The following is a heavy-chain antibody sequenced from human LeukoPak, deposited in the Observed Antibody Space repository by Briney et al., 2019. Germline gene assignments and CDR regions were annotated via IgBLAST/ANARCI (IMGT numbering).Heavy chain of an antibody. J-gene: IGHJ4*02. CDR1: GRLFTSYG. D-gene: IGHD5-12*01. V-gene: IGHV1-18*01. Sequence: ASVKVSCKASGRLFTSYGIAWVRQAPGEGLEWVGWKSNFDGDTKVAEKLQGRVTLTTDTSTSTAYMELTSLTVDDTAVYYCARGGYSGYGLDYWGQGTLVTVSS. CDR3: ARGGYSGYGLDY. CDR2: KSNFDGDT.